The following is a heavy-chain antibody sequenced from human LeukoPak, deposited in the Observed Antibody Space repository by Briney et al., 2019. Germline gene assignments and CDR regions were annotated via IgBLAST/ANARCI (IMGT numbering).Heavy chain of an antibody. CDR1: GFTFSSYA. D-gene: IGHD1-14*01. V-gene: IGHV3-23*01. CDR3: AKRKPYYFEH. CDR2: ISGSGGST. Sequence: GGSLRLSCAAPGFTFSSYAMSWVRQAPGKGLEWVSAISGSGGSTYYADSVKGRFTISTDSSKNMLYLQMNSLRAEDTAVYYCAKRKPYYFEHWGQGTLVTVSS. J-gene: IGHJ4*02.